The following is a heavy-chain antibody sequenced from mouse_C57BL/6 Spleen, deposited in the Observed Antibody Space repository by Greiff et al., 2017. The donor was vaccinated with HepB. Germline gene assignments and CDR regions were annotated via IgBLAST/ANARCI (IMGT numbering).Heavy chain of an antibody. V-gene: IGHV1-77*01. CDR1: GYTFTDYY. D-gene: IGHD2-1*01. CDR2: IGPGSGST. CDR3: ARNIYYGKDYAMDY. J-gene: IGHJ4*01. Sequence: QVHVKQSGAELVKPGASVKISCKASGYTFTDYYINWVKQRPGQGLEWIGKIGPGSGSTYYNEKFKGKATLTADKSSSTAYMQLSSLTSEDSAVYFCARNIYYGKDYAMDYWGQGTSVTVSS.